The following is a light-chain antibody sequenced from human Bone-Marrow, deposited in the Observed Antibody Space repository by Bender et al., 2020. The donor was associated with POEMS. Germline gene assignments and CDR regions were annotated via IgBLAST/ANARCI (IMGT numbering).Light chain of an antibody. CDR3: SSYSTTKTLVV. V-gene: IGLV2-14*01. J-gene: IGLJ2*01. CDR2: DVN. CDR1: SNDVGGYDY. Sequence: HSALTQPASVSGSPGQSITISCTGTSNDVGGYDYVSWYQHHPGKAPKLLISDVNIRPSGVSNRFSGSKSGNTASLTISGLQSEDEAHYYCSSYSTTKTLVVFGGGTKLTV.